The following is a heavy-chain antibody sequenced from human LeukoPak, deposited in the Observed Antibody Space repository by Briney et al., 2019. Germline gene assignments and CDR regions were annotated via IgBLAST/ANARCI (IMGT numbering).Heavy chain of an antibody. D-gene: IGHD3-9*01. V-gene: IGHV3-23*01. CDR3: AKRGDYDILTGYYDSDY. CDR1: GFIFSNYA. CDR2: IGGRDGGT. Sequence: GGSLRLSCAASGFIFSNYAMSWVRQAPGKGLEWVSAIGGRDGGTYYADSVKGRFTVSRDDPKNTLYLQMNTRRVEDTAVYYCAKRGDYDILTGYYDSDYWGHGTLVTVSS. J-gene: IGHJ4*01.